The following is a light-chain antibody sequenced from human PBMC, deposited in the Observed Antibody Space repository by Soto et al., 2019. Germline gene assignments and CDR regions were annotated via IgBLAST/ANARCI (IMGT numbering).Light chain of an antibody. CDR1: SGHSSYA. V-gene: IGLV4-69*01. J-gene: IGLJ2*01. CDR2: LDSDGSH. CDR3: QTWGTGIHVV. Sequence: QLVLTQSPSASASLGASVKLTCTLSSGHSSYAIAWHQQQPEKGPRYSMKLDSDGSHTKGDAIPDRFSGSSSGAERYLTISSLQSEDEADYYCQTWGTGIHVVFGGGTQLTVL.